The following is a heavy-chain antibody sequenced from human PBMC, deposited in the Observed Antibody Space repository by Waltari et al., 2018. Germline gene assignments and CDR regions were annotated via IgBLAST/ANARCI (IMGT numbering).Heavy chain of an antibody. CDR2: SCYRYDT. CDR3: AREVKEVADSDAFDI. Sequence: QVQLQESGPGLGKPSQNLSLTCTVPGGSVADNKYYWSWVRQPPRKGLDWIGSSCYRYDTHYSPSLKTRATISIDASKNQFSLMLNSVTAADTAIYFCAREVKEVADSDAFDIWGQGTAVTVS. CDR1: GGSVADNKYY. V-gene: IGHV4-30-4*01. J-gene: IGHJ3*02. D-gene: IGHD6-19*01.